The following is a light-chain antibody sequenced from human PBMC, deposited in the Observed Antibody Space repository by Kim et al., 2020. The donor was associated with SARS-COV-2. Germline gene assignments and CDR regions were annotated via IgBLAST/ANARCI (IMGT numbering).Light chain of an antibody. J-gene: IGKJ2*01. CDR1: RTVRSN. CDR2: GAS. CDR3: QQYNDWPYT. V-gene: IGKV3-15*01. Sequence: SVSPGESVTLSCRASRTVRSNLAWYQQKPGQAPRLLICGASVRATTVPARFTGSGSGTEFTLTFSSLQSEDFAVYYCQQYNDWPYTFGQGTKLEI.